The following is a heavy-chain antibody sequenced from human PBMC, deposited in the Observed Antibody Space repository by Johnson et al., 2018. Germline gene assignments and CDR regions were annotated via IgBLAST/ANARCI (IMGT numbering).Heavy chain of an antibody. CDR3: ARDRGGCSGGSWWGYCQH. J-gene: IGHJ1*01. CDR1: GFTFSSHG. D-gene: IGHD2-15*01. CDR2: IWSDGSKK. V-gene: IGHV3-33*01. Sequence: QVQLVESGGGVVQPGRSLRLSCAASGFTFSSHGMHWVRQAPGKGLEWVAVIWSDGSKKYYADSVKGRFTVSRDNSKNTLYLQMNSLRAGGTAIYYCARDRGGCSGGSWWGYCQHWGQVTLVTVSS.